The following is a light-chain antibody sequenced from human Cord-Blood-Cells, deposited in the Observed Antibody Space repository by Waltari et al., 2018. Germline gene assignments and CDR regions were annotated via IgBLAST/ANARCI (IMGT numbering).Light chain of an antibody. CDR1: SSDVGSYNL. Sequence: QSALTQPASVSASPGQSITTSCTGTSSDVGSYNLVSWYQQHPGKAPKLMIYEVSKRPSGVSNRFSGSKSGNTASLTISGLQAEDEADYYCCSYAGSSTYVVFGGGTKLTVL. J-gene: IGLJ2*01. CDR3: CSYAGSSTYVV. CDR2: EVS. V-gene: IGLV2-23*02.